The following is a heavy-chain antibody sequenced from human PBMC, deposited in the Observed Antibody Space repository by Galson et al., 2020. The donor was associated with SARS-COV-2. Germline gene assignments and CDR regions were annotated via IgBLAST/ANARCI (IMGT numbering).Heavy chain of an antibody. D-gene: IGHD4-17*01. V-gene: IGHV4-30-2*01. CDR1: GTSISSGSYS. CDR2: ISHSGGT. J-gene: IGHJ3*02. Sequence: SETLSLTCAVSGTSISSGSYSWNWIRQPPGKGLEWIGYISHSGGTYYNPALKSRATISGDRSKNQFSLRLSPVTAAATAVYYCARLRCGEYAPGACDIWGQGTRVTVAS. CDR3: ARLRCGEYAPGACDI.